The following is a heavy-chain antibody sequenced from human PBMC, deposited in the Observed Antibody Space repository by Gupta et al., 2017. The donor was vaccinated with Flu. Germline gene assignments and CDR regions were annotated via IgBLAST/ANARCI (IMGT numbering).Heavy chain of an antibody. CDR1: GFPLRPYW. D-gene: IGHD3-9*01. CDR3: ARAHYDILTGYSHDAFDI. CDR2: INSDGSST. Sequence: EVQLVESGGGLVQPGGSLRLSCAASGFPLRPYWMHWVRQAPGKGLVWVSRINSDGSSTSYADSVKGRFTISRDNAKNTLYLQMNSLRAEDTAVYYCARAHYDILTGYSHDAFDIWGQGTMVTVSS. J-gene: IGHJ3*02. V-gene: IGHV3-74*01.